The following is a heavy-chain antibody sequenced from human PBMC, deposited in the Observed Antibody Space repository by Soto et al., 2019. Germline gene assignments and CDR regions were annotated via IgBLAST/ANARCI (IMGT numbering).Heavy chain of an antibody. CDR1: GYTFTSYG. CDR3: ARDEDTAMVTGYYYYGMDV. D-gene: IGHD5-18*01. CDR2: ISAYNGNT. J-gene: IGHJ6*02. Sequence: QVQLVQSGAEVKKPGASVKVSCKASGYTFTSYGISWVRQAPGQGLEWMGWISAYNGNTNYAQKLQGRVTMTTDTATSTAYMELRSLRSDDTAVYYCARDEDTAMVTGYYYYGMDVWGQGTTVTASS. V-gene: IGHV1-18*04.